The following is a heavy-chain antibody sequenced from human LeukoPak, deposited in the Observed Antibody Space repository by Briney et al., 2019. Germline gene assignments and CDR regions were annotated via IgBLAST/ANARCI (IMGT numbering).Heavy chain of an antibody. CDR1: GGTFSSYA. CDR2: IIPIFGTA. V-gene: IGHV1-69*13. D-gene: IGHD2-15*01. CDR3: ARSLLDIVVVVAASDHNWFDP. Sequence: SVKVSCKASGGTFSSYAISWVRQAPGQGLEWMGGIIPIFGTANYAQKFQGRVTITADESTSTAYMELSSLRSDDTAVYYCARSLLDIVVVVAASDHNWFDPWGQGTLVTVSS. J-gene: IGHJ5*02.